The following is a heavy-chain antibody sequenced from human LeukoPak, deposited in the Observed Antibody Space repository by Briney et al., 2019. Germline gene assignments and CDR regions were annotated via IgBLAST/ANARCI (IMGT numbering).Heavy chain of an antibody. V-gene: IGHV3-23*01. CDR1: GFTFSSYA. Sequence: GGSLRLSCAASGFTFSSYAMSWVRQAPGKGLEWVSAISGSGGSTYYADSVKGRFTISRDNSKNTLYPQMNSLRAEDTAVYYCAKAYSSSWYWGVWFDPWGQGTLVTVSS. CDR2: ISGSGGST. CDR3: AKAYSSSWYWGVWFDP. D-gene: IGHD6-13*01. J-gene: IGHJ5*02.